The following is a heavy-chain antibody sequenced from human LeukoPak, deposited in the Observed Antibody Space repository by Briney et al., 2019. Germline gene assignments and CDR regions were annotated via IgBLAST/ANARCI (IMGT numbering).Heavy chain of an antibody. V-gene: IGHV3-43*01. D-gene: IGHD5-18*01. Sequence: GSLRLSCAASGFTFDDYSMHWVRQRPGKGLEGVPPISWDGSDTDYGVSVKGRFSISRDNSQNSLYLQMNSLRTEDTALYYCAKDLNTAWGDAFDVWGQGTMVSVSS. J-gene: IGHJ3*01. CDR1: GFTFDDYS. CDR2: ISWDGSDT. CDR3: AKDLNTAWGDAFDV.